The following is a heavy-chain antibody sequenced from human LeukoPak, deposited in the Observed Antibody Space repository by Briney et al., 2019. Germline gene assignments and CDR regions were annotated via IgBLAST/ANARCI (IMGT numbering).Heavy chain of an antibody. CDR3: AKGNYGIVGATTP. J-gene: IGHJ5*02. D-gene: IGHD1-26*01. CDR2: ISYDGSNK. Sequence: GRSLTLSCAASGFTFSSYGMHWVRQAPGKGLEWVAVISYDGSNKYYADSVKGRFTISRDNSKNTLYLQMNSLRAEDTAVYYCAKGNYGIVGATTPWGQGTLVTVSS. V-gene: IGHV3-30*18. CDR1: GFTFSSYG.